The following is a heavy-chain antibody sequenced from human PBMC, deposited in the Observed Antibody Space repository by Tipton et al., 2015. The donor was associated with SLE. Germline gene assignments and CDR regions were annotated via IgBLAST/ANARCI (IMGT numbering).Heavy chain of an antibody. CDR2: ISSSGSTI. D-gene: IGHD4-17*01. CDR3: AKHTGPNAFDI. CDR1: GFTFSDYY. Sequence: LSLTCAASGFTFSDYYMSWIRQAPGKGLEWVSYISSSGSTIYYADSVKGRFTISRDNAKNSLYLQMNSLRAEDTAVYYCAKHTGPNAFDIWGQGTMVTVSS. V-gene: IGHV3-11*04. J-gene: IGHJ3*02.